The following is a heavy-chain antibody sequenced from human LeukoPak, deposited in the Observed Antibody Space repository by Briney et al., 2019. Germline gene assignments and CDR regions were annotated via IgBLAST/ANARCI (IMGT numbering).Heavy chain of an antibody. D-gene: IGHD6-13*01. CDR3: AKAPAGPEYSSSWRFGYNWFDP. CDR2: ISGSGGST. J-gene: IGHJ5*02. V-gene: IGHV3-23*01. CDR1: GFSFSNYG. Sequence: GSLRLSCAASGFSFSNYGMSWVRQAPGKGLEWVSAISGSGGSTYYADSVKGRFTISRDNSKNTLYLQMNSLRGEDTAVYFCAKAPAGPEYSSSWRFGYNWFDPWGQGTLVIVSS.